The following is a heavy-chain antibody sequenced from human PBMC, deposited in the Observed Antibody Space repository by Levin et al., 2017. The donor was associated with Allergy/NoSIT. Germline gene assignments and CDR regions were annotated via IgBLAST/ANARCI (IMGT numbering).Heavy chain of an antibody. CDR3: VKGFGATVPSGMDV. CDR2: IDWNSGTV. V-gene: IGHV3-9*01. CDR1: GFPFDDYA. D-gene: IGHD1-26*01. J-gene: IGHJ6*02. Sequence: LSLTCAASGFPFDDYAIHWVRQGPGKGLEWVSIIDWNSGTVDYADSVKGRFTISRDNAKNSVYLEMNALSAEDTALYYCVKGFGATVPSGMDVWGPGTTVIVSS.